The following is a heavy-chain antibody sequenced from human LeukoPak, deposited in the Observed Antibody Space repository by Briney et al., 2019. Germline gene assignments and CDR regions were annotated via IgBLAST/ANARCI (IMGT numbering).Heavy chain of an antibody. CDR1: GFTLISYP. J-gene: IGHJ4*02. D-gene: IGHD6-19*01. V-gene: IGHV3-23*01. Sequence: PGGSLRLSSAASGFTLISYPMSWVRQAPGKGLEWVSVIIGSGDSTYYADSVKGRFTISIDNSKSTLYLQMNSLRAEDTAVYYCSKRSSAWFFDFWGQGTLVTVSS. CDR2: IIGSGDST. CDR3: SKRSSAWFFDF.